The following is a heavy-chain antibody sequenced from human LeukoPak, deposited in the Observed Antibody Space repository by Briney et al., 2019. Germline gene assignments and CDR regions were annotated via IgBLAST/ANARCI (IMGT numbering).Heavy chain of an antibody. CDR1: GYTLTCYY. CDR3: ARVCGGSCYEYYGMDV. Sequence: ASVKVSCKASGYTLTCYYMYWVRQAPGQGLEWMGWINPNSGGTNYAQKFRGRVTMTRDTSISTAYMELSRLRSDDTAVYYCARVCGGSCYEYYGMDVWGQGTTVTVSS. D-gene: IGHD2-15*01. J-gene: IGHJ6*02. V-gene: IGHV1-2*02. CDR2: INPNSGGT.